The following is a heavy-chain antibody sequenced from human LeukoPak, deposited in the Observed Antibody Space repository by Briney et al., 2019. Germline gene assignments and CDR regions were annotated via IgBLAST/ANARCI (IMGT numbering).Heavy chain of an antibody. D-gene: IGHD1-26*01. CDR2: IKSKTDGGTT. CDR3: TTDYQWELPDY. CDR1: GFTFSNAW. Sequence: GRSLRLSCAASGFTFSNAWMSWVRQAPGKGLESVARIKSKTDGGTTDYAAPVKGRFTIARDDSKNTLYLQMNSLKTEDTAVYYCTTDYQWELPDYWGQGTLVPVSS. V-gene: IGHV3-15*01. J-gene: IGHJ4*02.